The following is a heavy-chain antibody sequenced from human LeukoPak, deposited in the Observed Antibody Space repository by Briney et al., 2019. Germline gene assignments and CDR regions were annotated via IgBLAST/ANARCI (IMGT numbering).Heavy chain of an antibody. V-gene: IGHV3-9*01. D-gene: IGHD4-23*01. CDR1: GFTFDDYA. J-gene: IGHJ4*02. Sequence: GRSLRLSCAASGFTFDDYAMHWVRQAPGKGLEWVSGISWNSGSIGYADSVKGRFTISRDNAKNSLYLQMNSLRAEDTALYYCVGGNGYYFDYWGQGTLVTVSS. CDR3: VGGNGYYFDY. CDR2: ISWNSGSI.